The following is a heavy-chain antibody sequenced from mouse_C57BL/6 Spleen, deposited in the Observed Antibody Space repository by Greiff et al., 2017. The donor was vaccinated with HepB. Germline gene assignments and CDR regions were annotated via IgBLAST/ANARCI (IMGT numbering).Heavy chain of an antibody. Sequence: EVQRVESGPGLVKPSQSLSLTCSVTGYSITSGYYWNWIRQFPGNKLEWMGYISYDGSNNYNPSLKNRISITRDTSKNQFFLKLNSVTTEDTATYYCARGYDFFDYWGQGTTLTVSS. J-gene: IGHJ2*01. CDR3: ARGYDFFDY. V-gene: IGHV3-6*01. CDR2: ISYDGSN. CDR1: GYSITSGYY. D-gene: IGHD2-4*01.